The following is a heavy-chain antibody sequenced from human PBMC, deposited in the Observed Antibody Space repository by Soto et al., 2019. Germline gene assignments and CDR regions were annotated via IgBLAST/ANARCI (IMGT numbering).Heavy chain of an antibody. D-gene: IGHD1-26*01. J-gene: IGHJ6*02. CDR1: GGTFSSYA. V-gene: IGHV1-69*13. CDR3: ARFSGSYFDDYYYGMDV. Sequence: GAPVKVSCKASGGTFSSYAISWVRQAPGQGLEWMGGIIPIFGTANYAQKFQGRVTITADESTSTAYMELSSLRSEDTAVYYCARFSGSYFDDYYYGMDVWGQGTTVTVSS. CDR2: IIPIFGTA.